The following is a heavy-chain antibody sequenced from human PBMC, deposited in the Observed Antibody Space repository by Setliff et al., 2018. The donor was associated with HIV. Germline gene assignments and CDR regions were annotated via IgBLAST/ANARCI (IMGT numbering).Heavy chain of an antibody. J-gene: IGHJ4*02. D-gene: IGHD2-21*02. Sequence: SETLSLTCTVSGDSTSSSSSYWGWIRQPPGKGLEWIGRIYSSGSTKYNPSLKSRVTMSIDTSKSQFSLKLSSVTAADTAVYYCVRQADCGGDCVLGYWGQGTLVTVSS. V-gene: IGHV4-39*01. CDR2: IYSSGST. CDR3: VRQADCGGDCVLGY. CDR1: GDSTSSSSSY.